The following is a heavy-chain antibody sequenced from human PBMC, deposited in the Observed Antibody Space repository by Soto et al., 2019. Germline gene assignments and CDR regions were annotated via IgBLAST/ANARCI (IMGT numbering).Heavy chain of an antibody. D-gene: IGHD6-6*01. CDR2: IIPIFGTA. Sequence: GASVKVSCKASGGTFSSYAISWVRQAPGQGPEWMGGIIPIFGTANYAQKFQGRVTITADESTSTAYMELSSLRSEDTAVYYCAACIAARPRYYGMDVWGRGTTVTVSS. CDR3: AACIAARPRYYGMDV. CDR1: GGTFSSYA. J-gene: IGHJ6*02. V-gene: IGHV1-69*13.